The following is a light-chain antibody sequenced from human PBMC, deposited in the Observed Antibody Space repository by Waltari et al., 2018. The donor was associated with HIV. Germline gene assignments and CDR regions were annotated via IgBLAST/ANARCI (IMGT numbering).Light chain of an antibody. J-gene: IGLJ3*02. CDR2: GNN. CDR1: GSNIGTNS. Sequence: GSGSNIGTNSVFWYHHLPGAAPRLLIYGNNQRPSGVPDRFSASKSDTSASLAISGLRSEDEGDYYCAIWSDSLTGWVFGGGTKVTVL. CDR3: AIWSDSLTGWV. V-gene: IGLV1-47*01.